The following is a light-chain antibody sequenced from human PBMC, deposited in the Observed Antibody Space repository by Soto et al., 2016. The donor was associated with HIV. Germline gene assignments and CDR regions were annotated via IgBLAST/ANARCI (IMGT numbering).Light chain of an antibody. CDR3: QQYYTTLPLT. J-gene: IGKJ4*01. Sequence: DIQMTQSPSSLSASVGDRVTITCRASQGITKSLAWYQQKPGKAPKLLLYAASRLESGVTSRFSGTGSGTDYTLTISSLQPEDFATYYCQQYYTTLPLTFGGGTKVEIK. V-gene: IGKV1-NL1*01. CDR2: AAS. CDR1: QGITKS.